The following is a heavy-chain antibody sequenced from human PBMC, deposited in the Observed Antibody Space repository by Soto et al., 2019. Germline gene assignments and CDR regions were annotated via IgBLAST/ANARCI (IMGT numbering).Heavy chain of an antibody. D-gene: IGHD6-13*01. CDR2: IIPIFGSA. J-gene: IGHJ4*02. CDR1: GDTFRTYA. Sequence: SVKVSCKASGDTFRTYALSWVRQSPGQGLEWMGGIIPIFGSADYAQKFEGRVTITADKSTSTAYMELRSLRSEDTAFYYCATPRIAMRPFYYDYWGQGALVTGSS. V-gene: IGHV1-69*06. CDR3: ATPRIAMRPFYYDY.